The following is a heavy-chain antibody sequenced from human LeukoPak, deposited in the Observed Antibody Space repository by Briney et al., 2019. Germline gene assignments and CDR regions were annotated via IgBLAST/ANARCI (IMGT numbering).Heavy chain of an antibody. CDR1: GYTFTGHY. Sequence: SCKASGYTFTGHYMHWVRQAQGKGLEGVSYISSSGSSIYYADSVKGGFTISRDNAKNSLYLQMNRLRAEDTAVYYCARGWRPYYYGSGSYYDYWGQGTLVTVSS. V-gene: IGHV3-48*03. CDR2: ISSSGSSI. D-gene: IGHD3-10*01. J-gene: IGHJ4*02. CDR3: ARGWRPYYYGSGSYYDY.